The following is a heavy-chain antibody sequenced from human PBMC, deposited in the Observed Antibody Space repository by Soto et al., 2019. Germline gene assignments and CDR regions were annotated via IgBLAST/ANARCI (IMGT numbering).Heavy chain of an antibody. CDR1: GGSISSYY. D-gene: IGHD6-19*01. J-gene: IGHJ5*02. V-gene: IGHV4-59*08. CDR2: IYYSGST. Sequence: PSETLSLTCTVSGGSISSYYWSWIRQPPGKGLEWIGYIYYSGSTNYNPSLKSRVTISVDTSKNQFSLKLSSVTAADTAVYYCARQENSSGWYNWFDPWGQGTLVTVSS. CDR3: ARQENSSGWYNWFDP.